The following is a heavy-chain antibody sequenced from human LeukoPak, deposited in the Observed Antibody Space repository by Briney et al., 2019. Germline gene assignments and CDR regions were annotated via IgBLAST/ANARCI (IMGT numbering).Heavy chain of an antibody. V-gene: IGHV4-61*02. CDR2: IYTSGST. CDR1: GDSISSGNYY. J-gene: IGHJ4*02. D-gene: IGHD5-12*01. CDR3: ARVVATSVGYFDY. Sequence: SETLSLTCTVSGDSISSGNYYWTWIRQPAGKGLEWIGRIYTSGSTNYNPSLKSRVTISVDTSKNQFSLKLSSVTAADTAVYYCARVVATSVGYFDYWGQGTLVTVSS.